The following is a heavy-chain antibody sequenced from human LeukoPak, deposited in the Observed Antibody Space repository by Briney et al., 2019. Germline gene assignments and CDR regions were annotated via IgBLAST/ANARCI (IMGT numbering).Heavy chain of an antibody. CDR2: ISGSGDNT. V-gene: IGHV3-23*01. Sequence: GGSLRLSCAASGFTFSSYAMSWVRQAPGKGLEWVSGISGSGDNTYYAGSVKDRFTISRDNSKNTLYLQMNSLRAEDTAVYYCAALDRDYWGQGTLFTVSS. CDR3: AALDRDY. CDR1: GFTFSSYA. J-gene: IGHJ4*02.